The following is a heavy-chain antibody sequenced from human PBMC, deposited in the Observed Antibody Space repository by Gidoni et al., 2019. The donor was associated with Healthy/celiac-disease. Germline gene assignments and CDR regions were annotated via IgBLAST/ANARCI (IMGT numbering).Heavy chain of an antibody. CDR1: GFTFSSYA. CDR2: ISGIGGST. Sequence: EVQLLESGGGLVQPGGSLRLSCAASGFTFSSYAMHWVRQPTGKGLECVSAISGIGGSTYYADSVKGRFTISRDNSKNTLYLQMNSMRAEDTAVYYCAKDLTAMVDLLFDYWGQGTLVTVSS. J-gene: IGHJ4*02. V-gene: IGHV3-23*01. D-gene: IGHD5-18*01. CDR3: AKDLTAMVDLLFDY.